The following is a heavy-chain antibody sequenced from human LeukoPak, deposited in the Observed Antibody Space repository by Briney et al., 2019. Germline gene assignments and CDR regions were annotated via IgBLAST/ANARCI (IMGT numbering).Heavy chain of an antibody. Sequence: GGSLRLSCAASDFTFSMYGMHWVRQAPGKGLEWVAFIRYDSTDKFYADSVKGRFTISRDSSKHILFLQMNSLRAEDTAFYYCAKDKDNYCGGDCQGFDYWGQGTLVTVSS. D-gene: IGHD2-21*02. CDR1: DFTFSMYG. CDR2: IRYDSTDK. CDR3: AKDKDNYCGGDCQGFDY. V-gene: IGHV3-30*02. J-gene: IGHJ4*02.